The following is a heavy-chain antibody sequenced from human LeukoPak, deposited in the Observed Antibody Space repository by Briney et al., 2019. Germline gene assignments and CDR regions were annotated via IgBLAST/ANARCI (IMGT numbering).Heavy chain of an antibody. CDR2: INTNTGNP. J-gene: IGHJ4*02. CDR1: GYTFTRYA. V-gene: IGHV7-4-1*02. Sequence: ASVKVSCKASGYTFTRYAINWLRQAPGQGLEWMGWINTNTGNPTYAQGFTGRFVFSLDTSVSTAYLQISSLKAEDTAVYYCARVKCSSTSCHIDYWGQGTLVTVSS. D-gene: IGHD2-2*01. CDR3: ARVKCSSTSCHIDY.